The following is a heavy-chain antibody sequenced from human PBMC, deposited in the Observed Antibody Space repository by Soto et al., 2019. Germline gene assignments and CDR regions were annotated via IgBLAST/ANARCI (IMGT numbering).Heavy chain of an antibody. V-gene: IGHV4-4*02. CDR1: GGTVASSHW. J-gene: IGHJ5*02. Sequence: SETLSLTXGVSGGTVASSHWWSWVRQSPGRGLEWIGNVYHTGDTNFNPSLQSRVTFSVDKSNNQFSLRLTSVTAADTAVYFCAREIVSAGGNNYFDPWGPGTLVTVS. CDR2: VYHTGDT. CDR3: AREIVSAGGNNYFDP. D-gene: IGHD3-16*01.